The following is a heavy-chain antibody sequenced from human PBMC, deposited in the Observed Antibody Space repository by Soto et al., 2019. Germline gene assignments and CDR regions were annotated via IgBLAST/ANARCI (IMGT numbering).Heavy chain of an antibody. D-gene: IGHD6-19*01. V-gene: IGHV4-59*01. Sequence: SETLSLTCTVSGGSISSYYWSWIRQPPGKGLEWIGYIYYSGSTNYNPSLKSRVTISVDTSKTQFSLKLSSVTAADTAVYYCARDHLAVAGYNSWFDPWGQGTLVTVSS. CDR1: GGSISSYY. J-gene: IGHJ5*02. CDR3: ARDHLAVAGYNSWFDP. CDR2: IYYSGST.